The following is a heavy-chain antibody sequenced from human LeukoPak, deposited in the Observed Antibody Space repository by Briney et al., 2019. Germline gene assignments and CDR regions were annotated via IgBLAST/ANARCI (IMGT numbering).Heavy chain of an antibody. CDR2: INPNSGGT. CDR3: SIPYYIGPDY. D-gene: IGHD3-22*01. J-gene: IGHJ4*02. V-gene: IGHV1-2*02. CDR1: GYTFTGYY. Sequence: GASVKVSCKASGYTFTGYYMHWVRQAPGHGLEWMGWINPNSGGTNYAQKFQGRVTMTRDTSISTAYMELSGLRSDDSAVYYCSIPYYIGPDYWGQGTLVTVSS.